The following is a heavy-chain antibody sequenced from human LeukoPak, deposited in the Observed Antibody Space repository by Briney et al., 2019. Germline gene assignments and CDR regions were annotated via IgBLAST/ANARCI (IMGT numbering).Heavy chain of an antibody. CDR3: ARGDILTGYYPRRGYYYYMDV. CDR2: IHYSGST. D-gene: IGHD3-9*01. V-gene: IGHV4-59*01. J-gene: IGHJ6*03. CDR1: GGSITNCY. Sequence: SETLSLTCTVSGGSITNCYWSWIRQPPGKGLEWIGYIHYSGSTKYKSSLKSRVTISVDTSKNQFSLKLNPVTAADTAVYYCARGDILTGYYPRRGYYYYMDVWGKGTTVTISS.